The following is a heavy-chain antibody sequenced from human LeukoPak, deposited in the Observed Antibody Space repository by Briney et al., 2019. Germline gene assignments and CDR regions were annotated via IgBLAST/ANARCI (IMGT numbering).Heavy chain of an antibody. Sequence: GGSLGLSCAASGFTFSTYWMHWVRQAPGKGLVWVSRINSDGRRTTYADSVKGRFTISRDNAKNTLYLQMNSLRTEDTAVYYCARPETQYSSGLDGFDIWGQGTMVTVSS. CDR2: INSDGRRT. CDR3: ARPETQYSSGLDGFDI. CDR1: GFTFSTYW. V-gene: IGHV3-74*01. D-gene: IGHD6-19*01. J-gene: IGHJ3*02.